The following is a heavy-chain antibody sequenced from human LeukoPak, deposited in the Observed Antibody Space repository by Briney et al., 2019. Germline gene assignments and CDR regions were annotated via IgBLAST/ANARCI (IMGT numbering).Heavy chain of an antibody. D-gene: IGHD2-2*01. CDR1: VGSISSYY. V-gene: IGHV4-59*12. CDR3: ARDDPYCSSTSCYADY. CDR2: IYYSGST. J-gene: IGHJ4*02. Sequence: SEALSLTCTVSVGSISSYYWSWIRQPPGKGLEWIGHIYYSGSTNYNPPLKSRVTISVDTSKNQFSLKLSSVTAADTAVYYCARDDPYCSSTSCYADYWGQGTLVTVSS.